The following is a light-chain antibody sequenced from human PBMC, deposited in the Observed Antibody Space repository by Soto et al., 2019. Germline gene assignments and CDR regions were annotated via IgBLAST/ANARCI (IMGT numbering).Light chain of an antibody. J-gene: IGKJ2*01. CDR2: GAS. V-gene: IGKV3-20*01. Sequence: PGEGATLSCRASQSLSNVFLAWYQQKPGQAPRLLIYGASRRATGIPDRFGGSGSGTDFTLTISRLEPEDFAVYFCHQYATSPYTFGHGNKLEIK. CDR3: HQYATSPYT. CDR1: QSLSNVF.